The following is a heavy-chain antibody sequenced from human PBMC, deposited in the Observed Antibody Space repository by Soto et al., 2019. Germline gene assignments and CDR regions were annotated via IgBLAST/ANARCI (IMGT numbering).Heavy chain of an antibody. CDR2: ISYDGSNK. V-gene: IGHV3-30-3*01. CDR3: AIGSRITMIVVPFDY. CDR1: GFTFSSYA. D-gene: IGHD3-22*01. J-gene: IGHJ4*02. Sequence: GGSLRLSCAASGFTFSSYAMQWVRQAPGKGLEWVAVISYDGSNKYYADSVKGRFTISRDNSKNTLYLQMNSLRAEDTAVYYCAIGSRITMIVVPFDYWGQGTLVTVSS.